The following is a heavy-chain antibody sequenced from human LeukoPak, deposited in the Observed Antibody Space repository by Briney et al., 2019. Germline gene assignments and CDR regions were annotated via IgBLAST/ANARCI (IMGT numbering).Heavy chain of an antibody. V-gene: IGHV4-34*01. CDR1: GFTFSSYS. J-gene: IGHJ3*02. CDR2: IDHSGST. Sequence: PGGSLRLSCAASGFTFSSYSMNWVRQPPGKGLEWIGEIDHSGSTNYNPSLKSRVTISVDTSKNHLSLNMNSVTAADTAVYYCARELRYDSSGLRVDDAFDIWGQGTTVTVSS. D-gene: IGHD3-22*01. CDR3: ARELRYDSSGLRVDDAFDI.